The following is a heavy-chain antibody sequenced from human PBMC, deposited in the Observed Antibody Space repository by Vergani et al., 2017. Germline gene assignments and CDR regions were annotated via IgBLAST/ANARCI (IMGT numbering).Heavy chain of an antibody. CDR1: GGSISSGTYY. D-gene: IGHD3-9*01. CDR3: ARGVLKPNYYDIAYYFDY. V-gene: IGHV4-31*03. CDR2: IYYSGST. J-gene: IGHJ4*02. Sequence: QVQLQESGPGLVKPSQTLSLTCTVSGGSISSGTYYWSWIRQHPGKGLEWIGYIYYSGSTYYNPSLKSRITISVDTSKNQFSLKLSSVTAADTAVYYCARGVLKPNYYDIAYYFDYWGQGTLVTVSS.